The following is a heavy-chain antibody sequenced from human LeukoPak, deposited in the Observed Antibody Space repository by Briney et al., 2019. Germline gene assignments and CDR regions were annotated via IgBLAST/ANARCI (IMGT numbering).Heavy chain of an antibody. Sequence: ASVKVSCKASGYTFTSYGISWVRQAPGQGLEWMGWISAYNGNTNYAQKLQGRVTMTTDTSTSTAYMELRSLRSDDTAVYYCARETAMVLFSYFDYWGQGTLVTVSS. CDR2: ISAYNGNT. CDR3: ARETAMVLFSYFDY. V-gene: IGHV1-18*01. CDR1: GYTFTSYG. J-gene: IGHJ4*02. D-gene: IGHD5-18*01.